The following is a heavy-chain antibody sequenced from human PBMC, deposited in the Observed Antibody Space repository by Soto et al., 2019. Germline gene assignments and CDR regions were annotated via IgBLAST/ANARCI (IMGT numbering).Heavy chain of an antibody. CDR2: ISYDGSNK. CDR1: GFTFRSYG. D-gene: IGHD1-26*01. Sequence: PGGSLRFSCAASGFTFRSYGMHWVRQAPAKGLEWVAVISYDGSNKYYADSVKGRFTISRDNSKNTLYLQMNSLRAEDTAVYYCAKGGVGSTSNAFDIWGQGTMVTVSS. V-gene: IGHV3-30*18. CDR3: AKGGVGSTSNAFDI. J-gene: IGHJ3*02.